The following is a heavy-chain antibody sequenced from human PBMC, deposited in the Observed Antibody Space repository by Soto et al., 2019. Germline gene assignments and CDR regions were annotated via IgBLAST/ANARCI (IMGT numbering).Heavy chain of an antibody. D-gene: IGHD2-21*02. V-gene: IGHV2-70*01. CDR3: SRAPAGDCKNGMDV. J-gene: IGHJ6*02. CDR2: IDWDDDK. Sequence: SGPTLVNPTQTLTLTCTFSGFSLSTRGMCVSWIRQPPGKVLEWLALIDWDDDKYYSTSLKTRLTVSKDTSKNQVVLTMTNMDPVDTATYYCSRAPAGDCKNGMDVWGQGTTVTVSS. CDR1: GFSLSTRGMC.